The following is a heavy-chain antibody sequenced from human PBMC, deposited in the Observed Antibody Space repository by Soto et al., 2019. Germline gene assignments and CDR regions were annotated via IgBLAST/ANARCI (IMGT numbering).Heavy chain of an antibody. D-gene: IGHD3-16*01. CDR2: INPNNGNT. J-gene: IGHJ4*02. V-gene: IGHV1-18*01. CDR1: GYTFNSYG. CDR3: ARDPALGGPFDY. Sequence: ASVKVSCKASGYTFNSYGISWVRQAPGQGLEWMGWINPNNGNTKYAQKVQGRVTMTTDTSTSTAYMELRSLRSDDTAVYYCARDPALGGPFDYWGQGTVVTVSS.